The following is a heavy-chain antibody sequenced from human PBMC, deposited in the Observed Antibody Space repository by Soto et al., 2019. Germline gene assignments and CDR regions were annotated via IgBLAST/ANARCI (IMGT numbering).Heavy chain of an antibody. Sequence: GGSLRLSCAASGFTFSSYGMHWVRQAPGKGLEWVAVISYDGSNKYYADSVKGRFTISRDNSKNTLYPQMNSLRAEDTAVYYCAKLYSGYDYFDYWGQGTLVTVSS. V-gene: IGHV3-30*18. CDR2: ISYDGSNK. CDR3: AKLYSGYDYFDY. CDR1: GFTFSSYG. D-gene: IGHD5-12*01. J-gene: IGHJ4*02.